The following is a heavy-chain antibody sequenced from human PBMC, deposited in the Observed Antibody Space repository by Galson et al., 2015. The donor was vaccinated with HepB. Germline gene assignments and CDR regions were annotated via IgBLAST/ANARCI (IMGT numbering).Heavy chain of an antibody. CDR3: ARGRYCSGGSCYSPFDS. CDR2: INPNSGGT. J-gene: IGHJ4*02. V-gene: IGHV1-2*06. Sequence: SVKVSCKASGYTFTGYYMYWVRQAPGQGLEWMGRINPNSGGTNYAQRFQGRVTMTRDTSISTAYMELNSLRSDDTAVYYCARGRYCSGGSCYSPFDSWGQGTLVTVSS. D-gene: IGHD2-15*01. CDR1: GYTFTGYY.